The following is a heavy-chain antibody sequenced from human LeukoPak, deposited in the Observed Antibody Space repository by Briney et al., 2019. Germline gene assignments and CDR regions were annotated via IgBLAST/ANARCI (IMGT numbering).Heavy chain of an antibody. CDR3: ARGGSGSHDY. CDR1: GFTFSSYS. CDR2: ISSSSSYI. D-gene: IGHD1-26*01. J-gene: IGHJ4*02. Sequence: GGSLRLSCAASGFTFSSYSMNWVRQAPGKGLEWVSSISSSSSYIYYADSVKGRFTISRDNSKNTLYLQMNSLRAEDTAVYYCARGGSGSHDYWGQGTLVTVSS. V-gene: IGHV3-21*01.